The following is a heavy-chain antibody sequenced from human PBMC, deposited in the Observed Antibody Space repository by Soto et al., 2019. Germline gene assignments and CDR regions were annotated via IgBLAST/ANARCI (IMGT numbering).Heavy chain of an antibody. Sequence: GGSLRLSCAASGFTFSSYGMHWVRQAPGKGLEWVAVIWYDGSNKYYADSVKGRFTISRDNSKNTLYLQMNSLRAEDTAVYYYARYRRYSSGWYRFDYWGQGTLVPVSS. CDR3: ARYRRYSSGWYRFDY. V-gene: IGHV3-33*01. CDR1: GFTFSSYG. J-gene: IGHJ4*02. D-gene: IGHD6-19*01. CDR2: IWYDGSNK.